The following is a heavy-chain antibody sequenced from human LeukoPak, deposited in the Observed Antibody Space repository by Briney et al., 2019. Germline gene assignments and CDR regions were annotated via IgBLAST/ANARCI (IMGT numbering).Heavy chain of an antibody. D-gene: IGHD6-6*01. J-gene: IGHJ6*03. CDR3: ARQGSSSPYYYYYYMDV. CDR1: GYSFTSYW. Sequence: GESLKISCKGSGYSFTSYWIGWVRQMPGKGLEWMGIIYPGDSDTRYSPSFQGQVTISADKSISTAYLQWSSLKASDTAMYYCARQGSSSPYYYYYYMDVWGKGTTVTVSS. V-gene: IGHV5-51*01. CDR2: IYPGDSDT.